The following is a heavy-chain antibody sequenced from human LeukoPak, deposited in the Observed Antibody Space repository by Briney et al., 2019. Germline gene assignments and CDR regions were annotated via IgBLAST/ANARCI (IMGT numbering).Heavy chain of an antibody. CDR3: VRAYCDVPTCQGRDPFDI. CDR2: IWYGGDIT. D-gene: IGHD2-21*01. J-gene: IGHJ3*02. V-gene: IGHV3-30-3*01. CDR1: GFTFRDYA. Sequence: GTSLTVPRAGSGFTFRDYAMHWVRQAAGKGLEWVAVIWYGGDITEYSDSLKGRFTVSRDDSKNSLYLQMDSLTVEDTALYSWVRAYCDVPTCQGRDPFDIWGQGTMVTVSS.